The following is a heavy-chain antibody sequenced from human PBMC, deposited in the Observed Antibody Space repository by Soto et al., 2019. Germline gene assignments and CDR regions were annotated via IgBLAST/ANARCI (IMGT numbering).Heavy chain of an antibody. CDR2: ISSSSSSI. J-gene: IGHJ4*02. CDR3: ARSDGFGD. V-gene: IGHV3-48*01. CDR1: GFTFSSYS. Sequence: EVQLVESGGGLVQPGGSLRLSCGASGFTFSSYSMNWVRQAPAKGLEWVSYISSSSSSIYYADSVKGRFTISRDNAKNSVYLQMNSLRAEDTAVYYCARSDGFGDWGQGTLVTVSS.